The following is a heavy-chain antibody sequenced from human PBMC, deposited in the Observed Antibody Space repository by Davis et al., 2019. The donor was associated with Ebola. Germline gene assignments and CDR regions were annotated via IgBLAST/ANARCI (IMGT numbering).Heavy chain of an antibody. D-gene: IGHD6-13*01. CDR3: SWHYLDY. CDR1: GFTLTNAW. Sequence: GESLKISCTASGFTLTNAWMSWVRQAPGKGLEWVGRIKTKTYGMTTDYPAPAKGRFSISRDDSKNTVYLQMNSLRTEDTSIYYCSWHYLDYWGQGALVTVSS. V-gene: IGHV3-15*01. J-gene: IGHJ4*02. CDR2: IKTKTYGMTT.